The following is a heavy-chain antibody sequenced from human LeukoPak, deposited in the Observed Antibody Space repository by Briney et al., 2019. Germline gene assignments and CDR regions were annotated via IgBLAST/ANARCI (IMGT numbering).Heavy chain of an antibody. V-gene: IGHV4-4*07. D-gene: IGHD2-2*01. CDR2: IYTSRST. CDR3: ARRYCSSTRCYPNWFDP. CDR1: GGSISSYY. J-gene: IGHJ5*02. Sequence: SETLSLTCTVSGGSISSYYWSGIRQPAGKGLEWIGRIYTSRSTNYNPSLKSRVTMSVDTSKNQFSLKLSSVTAADTAVYYCARRYCSSTRCYPNWFDPWGQGTLVTVSS.